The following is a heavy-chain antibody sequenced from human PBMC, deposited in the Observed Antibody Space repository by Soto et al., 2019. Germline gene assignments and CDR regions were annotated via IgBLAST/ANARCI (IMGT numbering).Heavy chain of an antibody. Sequence: SETLSLTCTVSGGSISSGDYYWSWIRQPPGKGLEWIGYIYYSGSTYYNPSLKSRVTISVDTSKNQFSLKLSSVTAADTAVYYCARGKLVVITTGPDYWGQGTLVTVSS. D-gene: IGHD3-22*01. CDR3: ARGKLVVITTGPDY. J-gene: IGHJ4*02. CDR2: IYYSGST. CDR1: GGSISSGDYY. V-gene: IGHV4-30-4*01.